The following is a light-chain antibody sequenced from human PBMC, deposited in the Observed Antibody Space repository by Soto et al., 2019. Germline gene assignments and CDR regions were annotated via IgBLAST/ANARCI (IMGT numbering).Light chain of an antibody. CDR1: SSDVGGYNY. J-gene: IGLJ1*01. Sequence: QSVLTQPASVSGSPGQSITISCTGTSSDVGGYNYVSWYQQHPGKAPKLMIYDVSNRPSGVSNRLSGSKSGNTASLTISGLQAEDEADYYCSSYTSSSTSRVFGTGTKVNVL. V-gene: IGLV2-14*01. CDR3: SSYTSSSTSRV. CDR2: DVS.